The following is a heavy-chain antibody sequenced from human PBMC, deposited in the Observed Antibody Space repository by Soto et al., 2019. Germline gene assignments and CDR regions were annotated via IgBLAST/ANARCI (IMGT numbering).Heavy chain of an antibody. CDR1: DDSINTYY. J-gene: IGHJ4*02. D-gene: IGHD3-22*01. Sequence: SVPLPVTCTVSDDSINTYYWSCILQPPLKRLDLIFYIYYTGSTTYNPSLESRVTMSVDTSKNQFSLKLSSVTAADTAVYYCARWGPRSTIYYDSSAGSLHYFDYWGQGTLVTVSS. CDR2: IYYTGST. V-gene: IGHV4-59*08. CDR3: ARWGPRSTIYYDSSAGSLHYFDY.